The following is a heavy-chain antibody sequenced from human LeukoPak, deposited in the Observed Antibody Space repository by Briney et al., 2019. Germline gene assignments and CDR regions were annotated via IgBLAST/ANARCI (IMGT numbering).Heavy chain of an antibody. V-gene: IGHV3-23*01. Sequence: PGGSLRLSCAASGFTFSSYAMSWVRQAPGKGLEWVSSVSGSAINAYYADSVKGRFTISRDNSKNMLYLQMNSLRAEDSAVYYCAKDFRIVITPYNWFDPWGQGTLVTVSS. CDR2: VSGSAINA. J-gene: IGHJ5*02. CDR3: AKDFRIVITPYNWFDP. D-gene: IGHD2/OR15-2a*01. CDR1: GFTFSSYA.